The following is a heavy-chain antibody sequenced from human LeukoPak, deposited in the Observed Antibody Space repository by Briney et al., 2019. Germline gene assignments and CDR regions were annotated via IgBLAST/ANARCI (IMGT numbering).Heavy chain of an antibody. V-gene: IGHV4-59*12. J-gene: IGHJ5*02. CDR1: GGSISSYY. CDR2: ICYSGST. CDR3: VRDQDTAMDPQTPYNWFDP. D-gene: IGHD5-18*01. Sequence: SETLSLTCTVSGGSISSYYWSWIRQPPGKGLEWIGYICYSGSTNYNPSLKSRVTISVDTSKNQFSLKLSSVTAADTAVYYCVRDQDTAMDPQTPYNWFDPWGQGTLVTVSS.